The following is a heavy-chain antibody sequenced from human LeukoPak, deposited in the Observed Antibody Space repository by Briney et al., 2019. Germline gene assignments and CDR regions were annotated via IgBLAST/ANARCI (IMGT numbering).Heavy chain of an antibody. J-gene: IGHJ3*02. CDR2: IIPIFGTA. Sequence: ASVKVSCKASGGTFSSYAISWVRQAPGQGLEWMGGIIPIFGTANYAQKFQGRVTINTDESTSTAYMELSSLRSEDTAVYYCASTYDSSGYYYMDAFDIWGQGTMVTVSS. CDR1: GGTFSSYA. V-gene: IGHV1-69*05. CDR3: ASTYDSSGYYYMDAFDI. D-gene: IGHD3-22*01.